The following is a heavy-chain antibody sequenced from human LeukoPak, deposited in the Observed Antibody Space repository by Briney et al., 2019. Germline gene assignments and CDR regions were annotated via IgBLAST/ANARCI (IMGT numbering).Heavy chain of an antibody. V-gene: IGHV1-2*02. Sequence: ASVKVSCKASGYTFTGYYMHWVRQAPGQGLEWMGWINPNSGGTNYAQKFQGRVTMTRDKSIRTAYMELSRLTSDNTAVYYCARNIWFGESADAFDIWGQGTMVTVSS. D-gene: IGHD3-10*01. CDR2: INPNSGGT. CDR3: ARNIWFGESADAFDI. CDR1: GYTFTGYY. J-gene: IGHJ3*02.